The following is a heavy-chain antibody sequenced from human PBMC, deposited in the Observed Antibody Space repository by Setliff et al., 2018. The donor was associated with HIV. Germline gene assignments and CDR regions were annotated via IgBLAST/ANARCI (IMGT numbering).Heavy chain of an antibody. CDR1: GHTFTNYD. V-gene: IGHV1-8*01. CDR3: ARGKGVGGVIITGGLDV. J-gene: IGHJ6*02. Sequence: GASVKVSCKPPGHTFTNYDIHWMRRAPGQGLEWMGWMNPNSGVSGYALKFHDRVTMTRDTSITTLYMELSSLTSEDTAAYYCARGKGVGGVIITGGLDVWGQGTTVTVSS. D-gene: IGHD3-10*01. CDR2: MNPNSGVS.